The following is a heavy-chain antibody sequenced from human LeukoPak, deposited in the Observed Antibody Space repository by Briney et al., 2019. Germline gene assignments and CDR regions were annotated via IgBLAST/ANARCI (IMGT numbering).Heavy chain of an antibody. D-gene: IGHD3-3*01. V-gene: IGHV3-23*01. CDR3: ATSLTIFGNYCFDY. Sequence: PGGSLRLSCAASGFTFSNYAMSWVRQAPGKGLEWVSAVPGSGSATYYADSVKGRFTISRDNAKSSLYLQMNSLRAEDTAVYYCATSLTIFGNYCFDYWGQGTLVTVSS. CDR1: GFTFSNYA. J-gene: IGHJ4*02. CDR2: VPGSGSAT.